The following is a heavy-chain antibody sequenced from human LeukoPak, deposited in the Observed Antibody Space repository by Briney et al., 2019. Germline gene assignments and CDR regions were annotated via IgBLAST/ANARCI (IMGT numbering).Heavy chain of an antibody. Sequence: ASVKVSCKASGYTFTSYDINWVRQATGQGLEWIGWMNPNSGNTGYAQRFQGRVTMTRNTSISTAYMELSSLRSEDTAVYYCARGRYCSGGSCSNWFDPWGQGTLVTVSP. CDR1: GYTFTSYD. CDR3: ARGRYCSGGSCSNWFDP. J-gene: IGHJ5*02. D-gene: IGHD2-15*01. V-gene: IGHV1-8*01. CDR2: MNPNSGNT.